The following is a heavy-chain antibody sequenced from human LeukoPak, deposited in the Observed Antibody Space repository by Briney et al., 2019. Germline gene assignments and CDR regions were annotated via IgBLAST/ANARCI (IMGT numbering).Heavy chain of an antibody. V-gene: IGHV4-59*01. D-gene: IGHD2-15*01. CDR1: GGSISSYY. CDR3: AREVGVVAAGSLDYYYYMDV. Sequence: SETLSLTCTVSGGSISSYYWSWIRQPPGKGLEWIGYIYYSGSTNYNPSLKSRVTISVDTSKNQFSLKLSSVTAADTAVYYCAREVGVVAAGSLDYYYYMDVWGKGTTVTISS. CDR2: IYYSGST. J-gene: IGHJ6*03.